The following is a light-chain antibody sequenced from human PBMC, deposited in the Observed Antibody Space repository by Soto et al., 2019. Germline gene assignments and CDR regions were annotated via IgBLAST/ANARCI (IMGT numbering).Light chain of an antibody. CDR1: QSVSSN. CDR2: DTS. V-gene: IGKV3-11*01. J-gene: IGKJ4*01. CDR3: QHRSSWPLT. Sequence: EIVMTQSPATLSVSPGERATLSFRASQSVSSNLAWYQQRPGQAPRLLIYDTSVRATGVSARFSGSGSGTDFTLTISSLEPEDFAVYYCQHRSSWPLTFGGGTKVDI.